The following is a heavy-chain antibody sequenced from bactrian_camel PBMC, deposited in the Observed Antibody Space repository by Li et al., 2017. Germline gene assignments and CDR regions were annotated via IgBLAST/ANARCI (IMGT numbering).Heavy chain of an antibody. CDR2: IGWGGDFT. Sequence: DVQMVESGGGLVQPGGSLRLSCAASGFPFSTASMSWVRQAPGKGLEWVSSIGWGGDFTYYQDVVKGRFTISRDNAENTLYLQLNSLTTEDTAMYYCVRNRYRFDTWGQGTQVTVS. V-gene: IGHV3S31*01. CDR3: VRNRYRFDT. D-gene: IGHD2*01. J-gene: IGHJ6*01. CDR1: GFPFSTAS.